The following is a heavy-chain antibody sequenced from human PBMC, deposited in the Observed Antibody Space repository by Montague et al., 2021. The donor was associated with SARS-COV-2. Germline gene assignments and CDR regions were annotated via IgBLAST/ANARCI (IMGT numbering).Heavy chain of an antibody. CDR2: INHRGST. D-gene: IGHD3-22*01. V-gene: IGHV4-34*01. Sequence: SETLSFTCAVYDGSFSDYSWTWIRQPPGKGLEWIGVINHRGSTNYNPSPKSRVTISVDTSKNQFSLKMTSVTAADTAVYYCARGQQHINMVVVVVTGGEYYFDFWGQGTLVAVSS. CDR3: ARGQQHINMVVVVVTGGEYYFDF. CDR1: DGSFSDYS. J-gene: IGHJ4*02.